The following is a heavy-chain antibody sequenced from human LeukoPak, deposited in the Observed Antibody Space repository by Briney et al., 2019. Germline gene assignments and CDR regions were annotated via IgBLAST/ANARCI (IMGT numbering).Heavy chain of an antibody. CDR2: ISSSSTYI. CDR3: ARVRVGATYGGAFDI. CDR1: EFTFNNYG. J-gene: IGHJ3*02. V-gene: IGHV3-21*01. Sequence: GGSLRLSCAASEFTFNNYGMSWVRQAPGKVLERVSSISSSSTYIFYADSVNGRFTSSRDDAKNSLYLQMNSLRAEDTAVYSCARVRVGATYGGAFDIWGQGTMVTVSS. D-gene: IGHD1-26*01.